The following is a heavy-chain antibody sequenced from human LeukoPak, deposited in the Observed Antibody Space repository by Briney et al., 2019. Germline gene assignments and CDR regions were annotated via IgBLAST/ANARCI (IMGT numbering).Heavy chain of an antibody. CDR3: ARGSSVVGLD. V-gene: IGHV3-74*01. CDR1: GFTFSSYW. D-gene: IGHD2-15*01. Sequence: PGGSLRLSCAASGFTFSSYWMHWVRQAPGQGLVWVSRINGAGSSTSYADSVKGRFTISRDSAKNTLYLQMNSLRAEDTAVYYCARGSSVVGLDWGQGTLVTVSS. CDR2: INGAGSST. J-gene: IGHJ4*02.